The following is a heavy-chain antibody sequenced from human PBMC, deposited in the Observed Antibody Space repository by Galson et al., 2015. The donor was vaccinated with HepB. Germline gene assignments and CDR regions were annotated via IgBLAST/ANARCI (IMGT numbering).Heavy chain of an antibody. V-gene: IGHV7-4-1*02. Sequence: SVKVSCKASGYTFTSYAMNWVRQAPGQGLEWMGWINTNTGNPTYAQGFTGRFVFSLDTSVSTACLQVSSLKAEDTAVYYCARDATAADSPHGYWGQGTLVTVSS. J-gene: IGHJ4*02. D-gene: IGHD3-22*01. CDR1: GYTFTSYA. CDR2: INTNTGNP. CDR3: ARDATAADSPHGY.